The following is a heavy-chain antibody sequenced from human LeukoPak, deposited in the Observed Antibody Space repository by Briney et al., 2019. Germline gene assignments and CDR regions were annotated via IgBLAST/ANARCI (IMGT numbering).Heavy chain of an antibody. D-gene: IGHD4-17*01. CDR3: AKGHSDFGTGFDG. Sequence: PGGSLRLSCAASGFTFSTFRKFAMSWVRQAPGEGLECVSVISGGGGSTYYADSVKGRFTISRDNSQKTLDLQMNSLRAEDTAVYFCAKGHSDFGTGFDGWGQGTLVTVSS. CDR2: ISGGGGST. J-gene: IGHJ4*02. CDR1: GFTFSTFRKFA. V-gene: IGHV3-23*01.